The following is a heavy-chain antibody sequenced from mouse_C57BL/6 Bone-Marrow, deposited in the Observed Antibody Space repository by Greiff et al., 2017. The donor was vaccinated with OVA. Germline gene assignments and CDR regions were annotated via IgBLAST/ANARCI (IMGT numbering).Heavy chain of an antibody. CDR1: GFTFSDYY. V-gene: IGHV5-16*01. Sequence: EVHLVESEGGLVQPGSSMKLSCTASGFTFSDYYMAWVRQVPEKGLEWVANINYDGSSTYYLDSLKSRFIISRDNAKNILYLQMSSLKSEDTATYYCARTGTRGYFDYWGQGTTLTVSS. J-gene: IGHJ2*01. CDR3: ARTGTRGYFDY. CDR2: INYDGSST. D-gene: IGHD4-1*01.